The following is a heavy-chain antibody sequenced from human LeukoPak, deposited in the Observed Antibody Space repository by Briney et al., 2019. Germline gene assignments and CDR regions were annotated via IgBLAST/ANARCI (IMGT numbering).Heavy chain of an antibody. J-gene: IGHJ4*02. Sequence: GGSLRLSCAASGFTVSSNYMSWVRQAPGKGLEWVSSISGSGGDTYYADSVKGRFTTSRNNSKNTLYLQMHSLRADDTAVYFCAKRSSSSRYFDYWGQGTLVTVSS. CDR1: GFTVSSNY. V-gene: IGHV3-23*01. CDR2: ISGSGGDT. D-gene: IGHD6-6*01. CDR3: AKRSSSSRYFDY.